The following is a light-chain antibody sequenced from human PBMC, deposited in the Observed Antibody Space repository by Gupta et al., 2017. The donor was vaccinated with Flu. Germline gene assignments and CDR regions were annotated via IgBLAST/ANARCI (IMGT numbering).Light chain of an antibody. J-gene: IGKJ4*01. CDR1: QSIGNY. CDR2: GVS. V-gene: IGKV1-39*01. Sequence: DLQIHPSPSSLSASVGDKVTITCRASQSIGNYLNWYQQKPGKAPKLLIYGVSSLQSGAPSRFSGSGSGTDFTLTISSLQTEDVATYYCQQSYNTPLTFGGGTKVEIK. CDR3: QQSYNTPLT.